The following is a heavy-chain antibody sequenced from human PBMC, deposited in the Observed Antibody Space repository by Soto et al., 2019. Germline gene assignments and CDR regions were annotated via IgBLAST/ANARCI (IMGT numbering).Heavy chain of an antibody. V-gene: IGHV4-30-2*01. CDR2: ILPSGTT. CDR3: ARGREFDS. J-gene: IGHJ4*02. CDR1: GGSLTSGTYS. Sequence: KPSETLSLTCAVSGGSLTSGTYSWNWIRQPPGKGLEWIGYILPSGTTYYNPSLKSRVSISIDVSKNQFSLNLRSLTAADTAVYYCARGREFDSWGQGTLVTVSS.